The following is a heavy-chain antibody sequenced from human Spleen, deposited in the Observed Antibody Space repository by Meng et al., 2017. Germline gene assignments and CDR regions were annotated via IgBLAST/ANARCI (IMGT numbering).Heavy chain of an antibody. J-gene: IGHJ4*02. V-gene: IGHV1-18*01. CDR1: GYTFTSYD. D-gene: IGHD4-17*01. CDR2: ISAYNGNT. CDR3: ARDPYGDYAAWSDY. Sequence: ASVKVSCKASGYTFTSYDINWVRQAPGQGLEWMGWISAYNGNTNYAQKLQGRVTMTTDTSTSTAYMELRSLRSDDTAVYYCARDPYGDYAAWSDYWGQGTLVTVSS.